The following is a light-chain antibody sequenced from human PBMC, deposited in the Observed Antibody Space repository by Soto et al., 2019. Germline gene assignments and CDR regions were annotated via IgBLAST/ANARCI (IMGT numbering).Light chain of an antibody. J-gene: IGKJ5*01. CDR1: QRLLHSNGYNY. CDR3: IQTLQTPLT. CDR2: LGS. Sequence: IIMTQSPLSLPVTPGEAASISCRSSQRLLHSNGYNYLNWYLQKPGQSPQLLIYLGSNRASGVPDRFSGSGSGTDFTLKITRVEADDFGIYYCIQTLQTPLTFGQGTRLEIK. V-gene: IGKV2-28*01.